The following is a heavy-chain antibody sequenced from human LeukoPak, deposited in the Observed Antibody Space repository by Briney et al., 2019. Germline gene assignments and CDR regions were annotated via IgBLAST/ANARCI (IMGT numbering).Heavy chain of an antibody. CDR3: ARDGPAMSRRQLVPDAFDI. CDR2: IKYDGRDK. J-gene: IGHJ3*02. CDR1: GFTFSTYW. V-gene: IGHV3-7*01. Sequence: GGSLRLSCAAAGFTFSTYWMSWVRQAPGKGLEWVANIKYDGRDKYYVDSVKGRFTISRDNAKNSLFLQMNSLRVEDTAVYYCARDGPAMSRRQLVPDAFDIWGQGTMVTVSS. D-gene: IGHD6-13*01.